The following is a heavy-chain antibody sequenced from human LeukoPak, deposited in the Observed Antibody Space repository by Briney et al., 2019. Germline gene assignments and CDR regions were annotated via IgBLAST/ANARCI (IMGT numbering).Heavy chain of an antibody. J-gene: IGHJ6*02. V-gene: IGHV1-69*05. CDR3: ARGGYCSGGSCYYFKLYYYYGMVV. CDR1: GGTFSSYA. Sequence: SVKVSCKASGGTFSSYAISWVRQAPGQGLEWMGGIIPIFGTANYAQKFQGRVTMTRNTSISTAYMELSSLRSEDTAVYYCARGGYCSGGSCYYFKLYYYYGMVVWGQGTTVTVSS. D-gene: IGHD2-15*01. CDR2: IIPIFGTA.